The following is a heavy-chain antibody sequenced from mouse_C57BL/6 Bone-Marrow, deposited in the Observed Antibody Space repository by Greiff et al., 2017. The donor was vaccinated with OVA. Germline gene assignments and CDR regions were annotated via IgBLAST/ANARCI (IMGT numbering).Heavy chain of an antibody. V-gene: IGHV5-15*01. CDR2: ISTLAYSI. J-gene: IGHJ1*03. CDR1: GFTFSDYG. CDR3: AGDRSIVRGRTAAYFDV. D-gene: IGHD2-5*01. Sequence: EVLLVESGGGLVQPGGSLKLSCAASGFTFSDYGMAWVRQAPRKGPEWVAFISTLAYSIYYADTVTGRFTISRENATNTPYLEMSSLRSEDTAMYYCAGDRSIVRGRTAAYFDVWGTGTTVTVSS.